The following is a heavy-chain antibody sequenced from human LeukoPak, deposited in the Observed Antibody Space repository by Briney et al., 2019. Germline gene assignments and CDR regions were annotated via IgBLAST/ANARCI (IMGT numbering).Heavy chain of an antibody. J-gene: IGHJ6*03. Sequence: GASVKVSCKASGYTFTSYYMHWVRQAPGQGLEWMGIINPSGGSTSYAQKFQGRVTMTRDTSTSTVYMELSSLRSEDTGVYYCARDQEQQLVPPHYYYYMDVWGKGTTVTVSS. V-gene: IGHV1-46*01. CDR1: GYTFTSYY. CDR3: ARDQEQQLVPPHYYYYMDV. CDR2: INPSGGST. D-gene: IGHD6-13*01.